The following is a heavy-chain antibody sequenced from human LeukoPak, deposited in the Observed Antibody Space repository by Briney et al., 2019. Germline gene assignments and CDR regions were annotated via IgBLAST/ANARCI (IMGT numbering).Heavy chain of an antibody. D-gene: IGHD3-22*01. V-gene: IGHV1-18*01. Sequence: ASVKVSCKASGFTFTSYGISWVRQAPGQGLEWMGWISAYNGNTNYAQKLQGRVTMTTDTSTSTAYMELRSLRSDDTAVYYCARERTYYYDSSGYESDYWGQGTLVTVSS. J-gene: IGHJ4*02. CDR3: ARERTYYYDSSGYESDY. CDR2: ISAYNGNT. CDR1: GFTFTSYG.